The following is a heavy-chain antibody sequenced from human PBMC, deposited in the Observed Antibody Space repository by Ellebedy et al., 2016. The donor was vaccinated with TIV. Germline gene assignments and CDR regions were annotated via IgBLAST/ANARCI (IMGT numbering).Heavy chain of an antibody. CDR3: AHRYCSGGTCYSDAFDI. D-gene: IGHD2-15*01. J-gene: IGHJ3*02. CDR1: GFSLSTSGVG. V-gene: IGHV2-5*02. Sequence: SGPTLVKPTQTLTLTCTFSGFSLSTSGVGVGWLRQPPRKALEWLALIYWDDDKRYSPSLKRRLTITKDTSKTQVVLTMTNMDPVDTATYYCAHRYCSGGTCYSDAFDIWGQGTMVTVSS. CDR2: IYWDDDK.